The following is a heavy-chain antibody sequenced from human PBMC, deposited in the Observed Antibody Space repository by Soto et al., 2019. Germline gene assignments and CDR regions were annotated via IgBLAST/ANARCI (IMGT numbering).Heavy chain of an antibody. CDR2: ISPHNFNT. J-gene: IGHJ4*02. D-gene: IGHD3-9*01. CDR3: VRDEGGYDILTGYYKAHHFDY. V-gene: IGHV1-18*01. CDR1: GYTFTHFY. Sequence: QVHLEQSGAEVKKPGDSVMDSCKASGYTFTHFYITWVRQAPGQGLEWMGAISPHNFNTNFAQKFQGRVTLTTDTSTNTAYMELRSLTSDDTAVYYCVRDEGGYDILTGYYKAHHFDYWGQGVLVTVSS.